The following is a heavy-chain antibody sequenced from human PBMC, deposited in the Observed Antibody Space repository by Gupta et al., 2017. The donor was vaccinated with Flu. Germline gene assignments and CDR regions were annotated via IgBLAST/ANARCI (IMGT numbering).Heavy chain of an antibody. CDR2: IVPIVATP. CDR3: AIASPVMVSTPTHLDF. D-gene: IGHD2-8*01. J-gene: IGHJ4*02. CDR1: GDTFTNYG. V-gene: IGHV1-69*01. Sequence: QVQLVQSGAEVKKPGSSVKVSCQASGDTFTNYGFTWVRQAPGQGLEWLGEIVPIVATPNYAQKFQGRFTIDADESTRTAYMELSGLRSDDTAVYYCAIASPVMVSTPTHLDFWGQGTRVTVSS.